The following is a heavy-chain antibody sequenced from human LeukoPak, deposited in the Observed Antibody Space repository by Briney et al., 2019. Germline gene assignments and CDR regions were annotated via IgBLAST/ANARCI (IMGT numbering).Heavy chain of an antibody. Sequence: SQTLSLTCAISGDTVSSNSAAWNWTRQSPSRGLEWLGRTYYRSKWYNDYAVSVKSRITINPDTSKNQFSLQLNSVTPEDTAVYYCARARDYGDSDYYYYMDVWGKGTTVTVSS. D-gene: IGHD4-17*01. V-gene: IGHV6-1*01. J-gene: IGHJ6*03. CDR3: ARARDYGDSDYYYYMDV. CDR2: TYYRSKWYN. CDR1: GDTVSSNSAA.